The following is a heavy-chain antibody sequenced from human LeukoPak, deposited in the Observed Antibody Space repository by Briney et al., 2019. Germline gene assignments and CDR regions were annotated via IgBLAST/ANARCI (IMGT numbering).Heavy chain of an antibody. V-gene: IGHV1-8*01. J-gene: IGHJ4*02. D-gene: IGHD4-17*01. CDR3: ARVHDCGDYDPDY. CDR1: GDTFTNYE. CDR2: MNPKSGKT. Sequence: GASVKVSCKASGDTFTNYEINWVRQAPGQGLEWMGWMNPKSGKTGYGQKFQGRVTMTRNTSITTAYMELSSLRPEDTAVYFCARVHDCGDYDPDYWGQGTLVTVSS.